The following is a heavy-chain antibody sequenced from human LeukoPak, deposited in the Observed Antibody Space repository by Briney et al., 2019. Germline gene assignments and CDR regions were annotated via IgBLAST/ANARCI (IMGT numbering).Heavy chain of an antibody. CDR1: GFTFSNYW. D-gene: IGHD3-16*02. Sequence: GGSLRLSCAASGFTFSNYWMHWVRQVPGKGLVWVSRINTDGSTIDYADSLKGRFTISRDDAKNTLYLQMYSLRDEDTGIYYCARAGSYRFDYWGQGTLVTVSS. CDR3: ARAGSYRFDY. V-gene: IGHV3-74*01. J-gene: IGHJ4*02. CDR2: INTDGSTI.